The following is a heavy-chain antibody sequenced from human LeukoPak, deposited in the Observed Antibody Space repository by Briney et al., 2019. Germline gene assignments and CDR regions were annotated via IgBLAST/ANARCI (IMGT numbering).Heavy chain of an antibody. Sequence: GRSLRLSCAASGFTFDDYAMHWVRQAPGKGLEWVSGISWNSGSIVYADSVKGRLTISRDNAKNSLYLQMNSLRAEDTALYYCAKGNVVVVAATAFDIWGQGTMVTVSS. J-gene: IGHJ3*02. CDR3: AKGNVVVVAATAFDI. CDR1: GFTFDDYA. V-gene: IGHV3-9*01. CDR2: ISWNSGSI. D-gene: IGHD2-15*01.